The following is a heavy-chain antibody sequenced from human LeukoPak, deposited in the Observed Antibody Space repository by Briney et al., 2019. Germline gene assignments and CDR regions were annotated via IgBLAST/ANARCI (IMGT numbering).Heavy chain of an antibody. Sequence: ASVEVSCKASGCTFTGYYMHWVRQAPGQGLEWMGWINPNSGGTNYAQKFQGRVTMTRDTSISTAYMELSRLRSDDTAVYYCARADHVLRYFDWLLYLDYWGQGTLVTVSS. CDR2: INPNSGGT. J-gene: IGHJ4*02. CDR1: GCTFTGYY. V-gene: IGHV1-2*02. D-gene: IGHD3-9*01. CDR3: ARADHVLRYFDWLLYLDY.